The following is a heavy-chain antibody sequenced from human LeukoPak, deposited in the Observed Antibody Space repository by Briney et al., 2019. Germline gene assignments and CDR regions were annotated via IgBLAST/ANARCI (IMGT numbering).Heavy chain of an antibody. V-gene: IGHV3-23*01. CDR1: GVTFSSYA. D-gene: IGHD3/OR15-3a*01. J-gene: IGHJ4*02. CDR2: ISGIGGST. CDR3: EKVKCLDWYYLHY. Sequence: PGGSLRLSCAPTGVTFSSYAMNWVRQAPGKGLEWVSSISGIGGSTYYADSVKGRFTISRDNSKNTLSLQMNSLRAEDTAIYYCEKVKCLDWYYLHYWAQGTLVTVSS.